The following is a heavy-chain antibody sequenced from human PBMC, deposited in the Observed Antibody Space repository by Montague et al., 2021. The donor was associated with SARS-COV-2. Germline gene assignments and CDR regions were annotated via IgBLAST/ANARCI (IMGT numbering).Heavy chain of an antibody. CDR2: IYYSGST. Sequence: SETLSLTCTVSGGSINTYYWSWIRQPPGKGLEWIGYIYYSGSTNYNPSLKSRVTISVDTSKNQFSLKLSSVTAADTAVYYCARVTTKRTRYGSGSYRGFDAFCIWGQGTMVTGSS. D-gene: IGHD3-10*01. V-gene: IGHV4-59*08. CDR3: ARVTTKRTRYGSGSYRGFDAFCI. CDR1: GGSINTYY. J-gene: IGHJ3*02.